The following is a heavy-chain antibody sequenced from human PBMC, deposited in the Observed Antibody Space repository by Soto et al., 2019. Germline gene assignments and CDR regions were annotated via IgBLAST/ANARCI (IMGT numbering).Heavy chain of an antibody. V-gene: IGHV4-61*01. CDR3: VRVVGAPYHYYYGMDV. Sequence: SETLSLTCNVSGGSVTSGSYYWIWIRHPPGKGLEWIGYIYYSGSTNYNPSLKSRVTISVDTSKNQFSLKLGSVTAADTAVYYCVRVVGAPYHYYYGMDVRGQGTTVTVSS. J-gene: IGHJ6*02. CDR2: IYYSGST. CDR1: GGSVTSGSYY. D-gene: IGHD1-26*01.